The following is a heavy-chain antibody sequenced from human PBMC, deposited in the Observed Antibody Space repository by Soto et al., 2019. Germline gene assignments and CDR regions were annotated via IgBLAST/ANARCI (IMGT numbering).Heavy chain of an antibody. CDR1: GFTFGDYA. V-gene: IGHV3-49*04. Sequence: GGSLRLSCTASGFTFGDYAMSWVRQAPGKGLEWVGFIRSKAYGGTTEYAASVKGRFTISRDDSKSIAYLQMNSLKTEDTAVYYCTRARDYCSSTSCYSQNWFDPWGQGTLVTVSS. D-gene: IGHD2-2*02. CDR2: IRSKAYGGTT. CDR3: TRARDYCSSTSCYSQNWFDP. J-gene: IGHJ5*02.